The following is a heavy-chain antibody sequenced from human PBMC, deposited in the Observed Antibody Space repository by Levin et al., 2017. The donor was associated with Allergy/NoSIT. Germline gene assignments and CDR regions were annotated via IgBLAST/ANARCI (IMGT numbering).Heavy chain of an antibody. CDR1: DDSVSSFNW. J-gene: IGHJ4*02. Sequence: SETLSLNCTVSDDSVSSFNWWSWLRLPPGEGLEWIGNVYHSGTTTYNPSLKSRVTISIDTSNNLFTLTLNSVTAAATAIYCCAGYVRQDPHYPFDAWGQGTLVTVSA. D-gene: IGHD2/OR15-2a*01. CDR2: VYHSGTT. CDR3: AGYVRQDPHYPFDA. V-gene: IGHV4-4*01.